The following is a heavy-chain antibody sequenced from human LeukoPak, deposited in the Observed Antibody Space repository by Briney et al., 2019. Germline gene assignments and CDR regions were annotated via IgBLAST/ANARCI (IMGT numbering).Heavy chain of an antibody. V-gene: IGHV1-8*01. D-gene: IGHD2-15*01. CDR3: ARGVRYCSGGSCYSRKCPNWFDP. CDR2: VNPNSGNT. J-gene: IGHJ5*02. CDR1: GYTFTSYD. Sequence: GASVKVSCKASGYTFTSYDINWVRQATGQGLEWMGWVNPNSGNTGYAQKFQGRVTMTRDTSISTAYMELSSLRSEDTAVYYCARGVRYCSGGSCYSRKCPNWFDPWGQGTLVTVSS.